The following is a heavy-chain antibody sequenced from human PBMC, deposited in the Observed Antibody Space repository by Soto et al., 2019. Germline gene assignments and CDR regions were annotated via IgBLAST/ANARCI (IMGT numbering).Heavy chain of an antibody. CDR3: AKLHSLWYYFDY. J-gene: IGHJ4*02. CDR1: GFTFSSYA. D-gene: IGHD3-10*01. V-gene: IGHV3-23*01. CDR2: ISGSGGST. Sequence: EVQLLESGGGLVQPGGSLRLSCAASGFTFSSYAMSWVRQAPGKGLEWVSAISGSGGSTYYADSVKGRFTISRDNSKNALYLQMNSLRAEDTAVYYCAKLHSLWYYFDYWGQGALVTVSS.